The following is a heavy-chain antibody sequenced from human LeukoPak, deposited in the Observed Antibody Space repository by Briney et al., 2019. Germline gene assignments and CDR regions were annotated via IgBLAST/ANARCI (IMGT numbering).Heavy chain of an antibody. V-gene: IGHV4-30-4*01. CDR2: ICYSGST. Sequence: SQTLSLTCTVSGGSISSGDYYWSWIRQPPGKGLEWIGYICYSGSTYYNPSLKSRVTISVDTSKNQFSLKLSSVTAADTAVYYCARDLSFDWFPYYFDYWGQGILVTVSS. CDR3: ARDLSFDWFPYYFDY. CDR1: GGSISSGDYY. J-gene: IGHJ4*02. D-gene: IGHD3-9*01.